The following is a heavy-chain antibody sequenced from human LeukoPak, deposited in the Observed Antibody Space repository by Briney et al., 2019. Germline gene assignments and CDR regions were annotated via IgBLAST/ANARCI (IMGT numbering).Heavy chain of an antibody. CDR1: GGTFSSYA. V-gene: IGHV1-69*05. Sequence: SVKVSCKASGGTFSSYAISWVRQAPGQGLEWMGGIIPIFGTADYAQKFQGRVTITTDESTSTVYMEVTSLRSEDTAVYYCARAGTGTSVRWDYWGQGTLVTVSS. CDR3: ARAGTGTSVRWDY. CDR2: IIPIFGTA. J-gene: IGHJ4*02. D-gene: IGHD1-7*01.